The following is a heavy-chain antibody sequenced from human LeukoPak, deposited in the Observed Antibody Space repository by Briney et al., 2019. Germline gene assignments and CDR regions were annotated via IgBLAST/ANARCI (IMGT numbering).Heavy chain of an antibody. D-gene: IGHD4-11*01. Sequence: SETLSLTCTVSGGSISSYCWSWIRQPPGKGLEWIGYIYYSGSTNYNPSLKSRVTISVDTSKNQFSLKLSSVTAADTAVYYCARDPYSNYEFDYWGQGTLVTVSS. CDR2: IYYSGST. J-gene: IGHJ4*02. CDR3: ARDPYSNYEFDY. CDR1: GGSISSYC. V-gene: IGHV4-59*01.